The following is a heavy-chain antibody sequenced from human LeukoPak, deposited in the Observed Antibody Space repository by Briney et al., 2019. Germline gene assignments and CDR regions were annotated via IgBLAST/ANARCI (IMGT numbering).Heavy chain of an antibody. D-gene: IGHD1-26*01. V-gene: IGHV3-53*01. Sequence: GGSLRLSCAASGFSASSNFLCWVRQAPGKGLEWVSVIYSGGTTYNADSVRGRFTISRDNSKNTLYLQMNSLRAEDTAVYYCARDSYAYHYMDGCGEGTTVTVSS. CDR2: IYSGGTT. CDR1: GFSASSNF. CDR3: ARDSYAYHYMDG. J-gene: IGHJ6*03.